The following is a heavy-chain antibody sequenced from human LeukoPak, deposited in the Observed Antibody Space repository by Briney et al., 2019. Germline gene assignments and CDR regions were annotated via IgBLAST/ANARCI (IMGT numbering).Heavy chain of an antibody. V-gene: IGHV3-53*01. CDR1: GFTFSDYY. Sequence: PGGSLRLSCAASGFTFSDYYMSWIHQAPGKGLEWVSIIYAGGSTYYADSVKGRFTISRDNSKNTLYLQMNSLRAEDTAVYYCASQWELRYWGQGTLVTVSS. J-gene: IGHJ4*02. CDR2: IYAGGST. CDR3: ASQWELRY. D-gene: IGHD1-26*01.